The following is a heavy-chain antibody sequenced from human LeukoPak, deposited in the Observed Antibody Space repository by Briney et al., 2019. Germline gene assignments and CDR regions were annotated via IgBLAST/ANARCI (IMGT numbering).Heavy chain of an antibody. V-gene: IGHV4-39*07. CDR1: GGSISSSSYY. CDR2: IYYSGST. J-gene: IGHJ4*02. Sequence: SETLSLTCTVSGGSISSSSYYWGWIRQPPGKGLEWIGSIYYSGSTYYNPSLKSRVTISVDTSKNQFSLKLSSVTAADTAVYYCARGRYDFWSGYYKDGFDYWGQGTLVTVSS. D-gene: IGHD3-3*01. CDR3: ARGRYDFWSGYYKDGFDY.